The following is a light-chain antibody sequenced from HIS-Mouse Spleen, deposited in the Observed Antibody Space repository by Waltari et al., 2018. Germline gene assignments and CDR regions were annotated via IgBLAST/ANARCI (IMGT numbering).Light chain of an antibody. V-gene: IGKV3-20*01. Sequence: EIVLTQSPGTLSLSPGERATLSCRASQSVSSSYLAWYQQKPGQAPRLLIYGASSRATGIPDRFSGSGSGTDFTLTISRLEPEDFAVYYCQQRAFGPGTKVDIK. J-gene: IGKJ3*01. CDR2: GAS. CDR3: QQRA. CDR1: QSVSSSY.